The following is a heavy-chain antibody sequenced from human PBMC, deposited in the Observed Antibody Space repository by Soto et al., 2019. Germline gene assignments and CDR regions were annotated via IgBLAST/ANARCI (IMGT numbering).Heavy chain of an antibody. CDR2: ISGSGGST. J-gene: IGHJ6*02. CDR1: GFTFSTYG. V-gene: IGHV3-23*01. Sequence: GGSLRLSCEASGFTFSTYGMHWIRQAPGKGLEWVSAISGSGGSTYYADSVKGRFTISRDNSKNTLYLQMNSLGAEDTAVYYCAKELYYYYGMDVWGQGTTVTVSS. CDR3: AKELYYYYGMDV.